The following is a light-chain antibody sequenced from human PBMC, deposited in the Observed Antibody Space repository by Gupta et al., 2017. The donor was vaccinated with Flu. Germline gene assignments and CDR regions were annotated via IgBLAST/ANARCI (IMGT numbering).Light chain of an antibody. CDR1: GSNIGTGYD. V-gene: IGLV1-40*01. CDR2: GND. Sequence: QSVLTQPPSVSGAPGQRVTISCTESGSNIGTGYDVHWYQQFPGKAPKLLIYGNDNRPSGVPDRFSGFKSGISASLAITGLQPEDEADYYCQSYDSGLSGVVFGGGTRLAVL. J-gene: IGLJ2*01. CDR3: QSYDSGLSGVV.